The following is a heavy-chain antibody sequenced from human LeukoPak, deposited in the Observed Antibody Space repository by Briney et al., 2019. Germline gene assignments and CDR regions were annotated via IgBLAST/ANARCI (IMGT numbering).Heavy chain of an antibody. V-gene: IGHV3-66*01. CDR3: ASRTTVTDADGFDT. CDR1: GFTFSSYA. J-gene: IGHJ3*02. CDR2: IYSGGST. Sequence: GGSLRLSCAASGFTFSSYAMSWVRQAPGKGLEWVSLIYSGGSTYNADSVKDRFTISRDNSKNTVYLQMNSLRAEDTAVYYCASRTTVTDADGFDTWGQGTMVTVSS. D-gene: IGHD4-17*01.